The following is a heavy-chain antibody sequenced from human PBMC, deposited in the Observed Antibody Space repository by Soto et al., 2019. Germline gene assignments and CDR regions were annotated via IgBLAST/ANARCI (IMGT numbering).Heavy chain of an antibody. V-gene: IGHV6-1*01. CDR1: GDSVSSNSAA. CDR2: TYYRSKWNN. D-gene: IGHD6-13*01. J-gene: IGHJ4*02. CDR3: AREGGDSSSWYFDC. Sequence: PSQTLSLTCAISGDSVSSNSAAWNWVRQSPSRGLEWLGRTYYRSKWNNDYAVSVKRRITINPDTSKNQFSLQLNSVTPEDTAVYYCAREGGDSSSWYFDCWGQGTLVTVSS.